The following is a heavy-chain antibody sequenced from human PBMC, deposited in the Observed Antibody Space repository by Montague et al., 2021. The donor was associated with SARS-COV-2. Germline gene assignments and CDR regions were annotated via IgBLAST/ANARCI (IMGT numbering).Heavy chain of an antibody. CDR2: IHYTGTT. Sequence: SETLSLTCTVSGGSITSTTSNWGWIRQPPGKGLEWIGSIHYTGTTYYTPSLKIRITISVDTSKNQFSLKMTSVTAADTAFYYCARDRVHEGSFDLWGQGTMVTVSS. CDR1: GGSITSTTSN. V-gene: IGHV4-39*02. D-gene: IGHD1-1*01. J-gene: IGHJ4*02. CDR3: ARDRVHEGSFDL.